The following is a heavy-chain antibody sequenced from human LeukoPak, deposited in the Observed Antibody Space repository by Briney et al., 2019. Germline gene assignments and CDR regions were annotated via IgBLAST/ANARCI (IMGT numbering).Heavy chain of an antibody. V-gene: IGHV3-7*01. D-gene: IGHD3-22*01. CDR1: GFTFSSYW. CDR3: ATTRDYDSSGYYYAPGAFDI. J-gene: IGHJ3*02. Sequence: GGSLRLSCAASGFTFSSYWMSWVRQAPGKGLEWVANIKQDGSEKYYVDSVKGRFTISRDNAKNSLYLQMNSLRTEDTAVYYCATTRDYDSSGYYYAPGAFDIWGQGTMVTVSS. CDR2: IKQDGSEK.